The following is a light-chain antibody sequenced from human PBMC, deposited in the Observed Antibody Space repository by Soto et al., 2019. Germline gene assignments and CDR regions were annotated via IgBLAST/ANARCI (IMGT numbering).Light chain of an antibody. V-gene: IGLV2-14*01. Sequence: QSVVTQASSLSGSPGQSVTISCTGTSTDVGRYNYVSWYQQHPGKAPKLMVYDVSNRPSWVSNRFSGSKSGITASLTISGLQAEDEADYYCTSYTSDSTYVFGTGTKVTVL. CDR3: TSYTSDSTYV. J-gene: IGLJ1*01. CDR1: STDVGRYNY. CDR2: DVS.